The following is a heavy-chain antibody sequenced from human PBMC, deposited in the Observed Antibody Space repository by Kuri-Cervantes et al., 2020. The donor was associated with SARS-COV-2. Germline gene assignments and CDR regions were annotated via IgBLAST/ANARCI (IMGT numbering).Heavy chain of an antibody. CDR2: FDPEDGET. V-gene: IGHV1-24*01. Sequence: ASVKVSCKVSGYTLTELSMHWVRQAPGKGLEWMGGFDPEDGETIYAQKFQGRVTMTEDTSTDTAYMELSSLRSEDTAVYYCARTIAVGPSSFYYYYYMDVWGEGTTVTVSS. CDR1: GYTLTELS. J-gene: IGHJ6*03. CDR3: ARTIAVGPSSFYYYYYMDV. D-gene: IGHD6-19*01.